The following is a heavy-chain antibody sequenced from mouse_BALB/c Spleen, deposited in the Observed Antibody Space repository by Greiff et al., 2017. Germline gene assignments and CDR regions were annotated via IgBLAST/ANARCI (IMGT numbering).Heavy chain of an antibody. Sequence: VQLQQPGAELVMPGASVKMSCKASGYTFTDYWMHWVKQRPGQGLEWIGAIDTSDSYTSYNQKFKGKATLTVDESSSTAYMQLSSLTSEDSAVYYCASGDYYGSSFSFAYWGQGTLVTVSA. J-gene: IGHJ3*01. D-gene: IGHD1-1*01. CDR3: ASGDYYGSSFSFAY. V-gene: IGHV1-69*01. CDR1: GYTFTDYW. CDR2: IDTSDSYT.